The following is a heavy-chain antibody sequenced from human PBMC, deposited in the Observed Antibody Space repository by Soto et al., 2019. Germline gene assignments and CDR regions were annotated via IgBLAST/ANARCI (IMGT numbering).Heavy chain of an antibody. CDR3: GRPKAAYYLGNCDAFAI. CDR1: GYKFFIYW. CDR2: IYPGDSDT. V-gene: IGHV5-51*01. J-gene: IGHJ3*02. D-gene: IGHD3-16*01. Sequence: PGESLKISCKGSGYKFFIYWIGWVRQMPGKGLEWMGIIYPGDSDTRYSPSFQGQVTISADKSTSTAYLQWSSLKASGTAMYYWGRPKAAYYLGNCDAFAIRGQGTMVTVSS.